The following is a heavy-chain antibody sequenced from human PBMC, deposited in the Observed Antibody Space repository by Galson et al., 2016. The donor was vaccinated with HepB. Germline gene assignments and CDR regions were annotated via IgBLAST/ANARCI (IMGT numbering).Heavy chain of an antibody. D-gene: IGHD6-13*01. CDR1: GFTFSSYW. Sequence: SLRLSCAASGFTFSSYWMHWVRQAPGKGLVWVSRINGDGSSTTYADSVKGRFTISRDNSKNTLYLQMNSLRAEDTAVYYCARGSIIAAGRSGMDVWGRGTTAAVSS. V-gene: IGHV3-74*01. CDR2: INGDGSST. CDR3: ARGSIIAAGRSGMDV. J-gene: IGHJ6*02.